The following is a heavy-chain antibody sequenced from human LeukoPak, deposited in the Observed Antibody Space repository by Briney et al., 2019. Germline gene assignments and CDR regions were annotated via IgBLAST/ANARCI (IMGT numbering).Heavy chain of an antibody. Sequence: GGSLRLSCAASGFTFSSYAMSWVRQAPGKGLEWVGRIKSKTDGGTTDYAAPVKGRFTISRDDSKNTLYLQMNSLKTEDTAVYYCTTDRGTIFGVVITNALDIWGQGTMVTVSS. J-gene: IGHJ3*02. CDR1: GFTFSSYA. V-gene: IGHV3-15*01. CDR2: IKSKTDGGTT. CDR3: TTDRGTIFGVVITNALDI. D-gene: IGHD3-3*01.